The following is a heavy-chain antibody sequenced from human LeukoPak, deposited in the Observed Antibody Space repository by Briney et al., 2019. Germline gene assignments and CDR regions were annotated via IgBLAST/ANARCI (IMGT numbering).Heavy chain of an antibody. CDR2: IYYSGST. CDR1: GGSISIYY. J-gene: IGHJ5*02. Sequence: SETLSLTCAVYGGSISIYYWSWIRQPPGKGLEWIGYIYYSGSTNYNPSLKSRVTISVDTSKNQFSLRLSSVTAADTAVYYCARGGYSNWFDPWGQGTLVTVSS. V-gene: IGHV4-59*12. CDR3: ARGGYSNWFDP. D-gene: IGHD4-23*01.